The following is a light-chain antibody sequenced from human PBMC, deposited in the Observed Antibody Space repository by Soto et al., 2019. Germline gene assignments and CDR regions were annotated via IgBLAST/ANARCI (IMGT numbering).Light chain of an antibody. Sequence: EIVFIQSPSTLSLSPLERSTLSCWASQRVMSNYLVWYQQKPGQAPRLLIYGASSRATGIPDRISGSGSGTDFTLTISRLEPEDFAVYYCQVYGTSHTFGQGTKVDIK. V-gene: IGKV3-20*01. CDR2: GAS. CDR3: QVYGTSHT. J-gene: IGKJ1*01. CDR1: QRVMSNY.